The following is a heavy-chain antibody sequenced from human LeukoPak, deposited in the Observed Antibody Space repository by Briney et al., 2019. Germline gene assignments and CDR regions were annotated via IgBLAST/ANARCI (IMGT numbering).Heavy chain of an antibody. Sequence: PGGSLRLSCAASGFTFTKYGMHWVRQAPGKGLEWVAFIRYDGSNNYYADSVKGRFIISRDNSKNTLYLQMNSLRAEDTAVYYCAKVREYYYDSSGYPFDYWGQGTLVTVSS. CDR1: GFTFTKYG. V-gene: IGHV3-30*02. CDR2: IRYDGSNN. CDR3: AKVREYYYDSSGYPFDY. D-gene: IGHD3-22*01. J-gene: IGHJ4*02.